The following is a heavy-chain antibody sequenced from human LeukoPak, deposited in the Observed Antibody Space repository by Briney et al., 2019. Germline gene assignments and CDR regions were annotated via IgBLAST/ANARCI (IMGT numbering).Heavy chain of an antibody. CDR2: ISGSGGST. Sequence: GGSLRLSCAASGFTFSSYAMSWVRQAPGKGLEWVSAISGSGGSTYYADSVKGRFTIPRDNSKNTLYLQMNSLGAEDTAVYYCARNGVFRSVDYWGQGTLVTVSS. D-gene: IGHD3-3*01. J-gene: IGHJ4*02. V-gene: IGHV3-23*01. CDR3: ARNGVFRSVDY. CDR1: GFTFSSYA.